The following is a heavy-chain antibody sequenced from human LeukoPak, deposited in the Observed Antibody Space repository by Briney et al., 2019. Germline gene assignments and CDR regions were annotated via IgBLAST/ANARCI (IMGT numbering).Heavy chain of an antibody. D-gene: IGHD1-26*01. J-gene: IGHJ3*02. CDR3: AREESGSYAFDI. V-gene: IGHV3-72*01. CDR1: GFTFSDHY. Sequence: GGSLRLSCAASGFTFSDHYMVWVRQAPGKGLEWVGRSRNKANSFTTQYAASVKGRFSLSRDDSKKSLYLQMNSLKTEDTAVYYCAREESGSYAFDIWGQGTMVTVSS. CDR2: SRNKANSFTT.